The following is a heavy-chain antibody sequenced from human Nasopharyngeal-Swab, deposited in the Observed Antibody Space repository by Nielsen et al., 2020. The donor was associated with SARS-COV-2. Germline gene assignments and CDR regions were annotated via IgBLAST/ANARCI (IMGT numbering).Heavy chain of an antibody. D-gene: IGHD3-22*01. J-gene: IGHJ3*02. V-gene: IGHV1-18*01. Sequence: WVRQAPGQRLEWMGWISAYNGNTNYAQKLQGRVTMTTDTSTSTAYMELRSLRSDDTAVYYCAREPYYDSSGYYHSDAFDIWGQGTMVTVSS. CDR2: ISAYNGNT. CDR3: AREPYYDSSGYYHSDAFDI.